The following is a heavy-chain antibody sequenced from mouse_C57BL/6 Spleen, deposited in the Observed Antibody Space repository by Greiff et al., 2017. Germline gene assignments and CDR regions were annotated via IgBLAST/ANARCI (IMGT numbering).Heavy chain of an antibody. D-gene: IGHD2-1*01. Sequence: EVQRVESGGGLVKPGGSLKLSCAASGFTFSSYAMSWVRQTPEKRLEWVATISDGGSYTYYPDNVKGRFTISRDNAKNNLYLQISHLKSEDTAMYYCASYVNYLGFAYWGQGTLVTVSA. CDR1: GFTFSSYA. CDR3: ASYVNYLGFAY. V-gene: IGHV5-4*01. J-gene: IGHJ3*01. CDR2: ISDGGSYT.